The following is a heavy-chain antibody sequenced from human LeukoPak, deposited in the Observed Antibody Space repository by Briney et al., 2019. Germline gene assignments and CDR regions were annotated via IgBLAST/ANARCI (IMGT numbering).Heavy chain of an antibody. CDR1: GGSFSGYY. J-gene: IGHJ5*02. D-gene: IGHD3-10*01. CDR3: ARGRSYYYGSGSHRPFDP. Sequence: PSETLSLTCAVYGGSFSGYYWSWLRQPPGKGLEWIGEINHSGSTNYNPSLKSRVTISVDTSKNQFSLKLSSVTAADTAVYYCARGRSYYYGSGSHRPFDPWGQGTLVTVSS. V-gene: IGHV4-34*01. CDR2: INHSGST.